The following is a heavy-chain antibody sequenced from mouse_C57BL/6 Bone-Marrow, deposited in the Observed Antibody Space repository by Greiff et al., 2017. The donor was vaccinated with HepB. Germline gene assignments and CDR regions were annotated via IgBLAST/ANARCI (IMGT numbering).Heavy chain of an antibody. CDR1: GFTFSDYY. CDR2: INYDGSST. CDR3: AREGFLWYFDV. Sequence: DVKLVESEGGLVQPGSSMKLSCTASGFTFSDYYMAWVRQVPEKGLEWVANINYDGSSTYYLDSLKSRFIISRDNAKNILYLQMSSLKSEDTATYYCAREGFLWYFDVWGTGTTVTVSS. V-gene: IGHV5-16*01. J-gene: IGHJ1*03.